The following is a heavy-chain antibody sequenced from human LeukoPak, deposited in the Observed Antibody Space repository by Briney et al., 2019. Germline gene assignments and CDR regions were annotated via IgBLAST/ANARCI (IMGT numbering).Heavy chain of an antibody. CDR1: GFTFSNYT. J-gene: IGHJ3*01. CDR2: ISSRSSTI. V-gene: IGHV3-48*01. D-gene: IGHD2-2*01. Sequence: HAGGSLRLSCAASGFTFSNYTMNWVRQAPGKGLEWVSYISSRSSTIYYTDSVKGRFTISRDNAKNSLFLQMNSLRAEDTAVYYCAREGYCNITSCPRGAFDFWGQGTMVTVSS. CDR3: AREGYCNITSCPRGAFDF.